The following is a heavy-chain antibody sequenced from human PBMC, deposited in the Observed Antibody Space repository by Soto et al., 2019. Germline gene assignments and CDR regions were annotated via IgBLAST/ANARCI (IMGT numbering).Heavy chain of an antibody. D-gene: IGHD5-18*01. J-gene: IGHJ4*02. CDR2: INAYNGNT. Sequence: QVQLVQSGAEVKKPGASVKVSCKASGYTFTHYGISWVRQAPGQGLEWMGWINAYNGNTDYAHKVQGRVTVTTATSTTTAYMELRSLTSDDTAVYYCARAIAGGYGHTTLDYWGQGTLVTVSS. CDR3: ARAIAGGYGHTTLDY. V-gene: IGHV1-18*01. CDR1: GYTFTHYG.